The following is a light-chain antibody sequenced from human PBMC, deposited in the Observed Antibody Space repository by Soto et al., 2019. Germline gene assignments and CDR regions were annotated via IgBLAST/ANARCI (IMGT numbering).Light chain of an antibody. CDR3: QQYNSYRA. CDR1: ESIDSW. Sequence: DIHMTQSPSSLSASVGDRVTITCRASESIDSWLAWHQQKPGRAPKLLISKASSSESGVPSRFSGSGFGTEFTLTISSLQPDDFATYYCQQYNSYRAFGQGTKVDIK. V-gene: IGKV1-5*03. CDR2: KAS. J-gene: IGKJ1*01.